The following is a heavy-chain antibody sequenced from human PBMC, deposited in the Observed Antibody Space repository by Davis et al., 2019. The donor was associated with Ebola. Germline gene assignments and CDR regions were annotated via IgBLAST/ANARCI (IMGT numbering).Heavy chain of an antibody. J-gene: IGHJ4*02. CDR3: ARDARVDPFDY. Sequence: PGGSLRLSCAASGFTFSSYGMHWVRQAPGKGLEWVAVISYDGSNKYYADSVKGRFTISRDNSKNTLYLQMNSLRAEDTAVYYCARDARVDPFDYWGQGTLVTVSS. V-gene: IGHV3-30*03. CDR1: GFTFSSYG. CDR2: ISYDGSNK. D-gene: IGHD2-15*01.